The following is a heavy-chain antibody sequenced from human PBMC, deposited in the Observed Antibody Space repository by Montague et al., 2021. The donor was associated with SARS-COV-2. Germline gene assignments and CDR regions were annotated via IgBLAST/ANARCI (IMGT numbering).Heavy chain of an antibody. CDR1: GGSISRYY. J-gene: IGHJ4*02. V-gene: IGHV4-59*01. Sequence: SETLSLTCTVSGGSISRYYWNWIRQPPGKGLEWIGYIYYSGSTNYNPSXXSRVTISVDTSKDQFSLKLSSVTAADTAVYYCARSRENYNILTGYPYYFDYWGQGTLVTVSS. CDR2: IYYSGST. CDR3: ARSRENYNILTGYPYYFDY. D-gene: IGHD3-9*01.